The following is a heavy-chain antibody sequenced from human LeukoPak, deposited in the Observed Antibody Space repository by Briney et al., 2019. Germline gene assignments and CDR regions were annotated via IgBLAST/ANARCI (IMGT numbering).Heavy chain of an antibody. CDR1: GFTFSSYE. CDR3: ARGRGVTANFDY. D-gene: IGHD2-21*02. V-gene: IGHV3-48*03. J-gene: IGHJ4*02. CDR2: ISSSGSTI. Sequence: GGSLRLSCAASGFTFSSYEMNWVRQAPGKGLEWVSYISSSGSTIYYADSVKGRFTISRDNAKNSLYLQMNSLRAEDTAVYYCARGRGVTANFDYWGQGTLVTVSS.